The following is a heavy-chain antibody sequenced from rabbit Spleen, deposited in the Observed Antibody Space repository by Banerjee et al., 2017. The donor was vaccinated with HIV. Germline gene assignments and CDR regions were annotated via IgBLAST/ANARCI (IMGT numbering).Heavy chain of an antibody. CDR2: IGTGSGNT. CDR3: ARDTSSSFSSYGMDL. V-gene: IGHV1S40*01. Sequence: QSLEESGGDLVKPGASLTLTCTASGFDFSSNGYMSWVRQAPGKGPEWIACIGTGSGNTYYASWAKGRFTISKTSSTTVTLQMTSLTAADTATYFCARDTSSSFSSYGMDLWGPGTLVTVS. CDR1: GFDFSSNGY. J-gene: IGHJ6*01. D-gene: IGHD1-1*01.